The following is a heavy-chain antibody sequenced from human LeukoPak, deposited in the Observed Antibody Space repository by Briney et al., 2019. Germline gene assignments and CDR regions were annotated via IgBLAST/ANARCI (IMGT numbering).Heavy chain of an antibody. Sequence: SETLSLTCAVYGDSFSAYYWSWIRQPPGKGLEWIGEVNHSGRTNYSPSLKSRVTISVDTSNKQFSLKLSSVTAADTAVYYCATESGFNDYWGQGTLVTVSS. CDR2: VNHSGRT. D-gene: IGHD3-3*01. CDR1: GDSFSAYY. CDR3: ATESGFNDY. V-gene: IGHV4-34*01. J-gene: IGHJ4*02.